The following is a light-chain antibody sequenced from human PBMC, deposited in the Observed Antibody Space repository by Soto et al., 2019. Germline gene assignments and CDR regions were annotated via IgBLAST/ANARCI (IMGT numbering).Light chain of an antibody. CDR3: ASWDDILMGWV. Sequence: QSVLTQPPSASGTPGQRVAISCSGTNSNIGGNTLNWYQQLPGTAPKLLIFSNNQRSSGVPDRFSGSKSGTSGSLAINGLQSEDEADYYCASWDDILMGWVFGGGTKVTVL. CDR1: NSNIGGNT. V-gene: IGLV1-44*01. J-gene: IGLJ3*02. CDR2: SNN.